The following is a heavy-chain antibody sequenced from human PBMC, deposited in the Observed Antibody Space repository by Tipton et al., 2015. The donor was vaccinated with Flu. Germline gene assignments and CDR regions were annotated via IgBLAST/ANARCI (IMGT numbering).Heavy chain of an antibody. D-gene: IGHD2-2*01. V-gene: IGHV4-59*01. CDR3: ARGDCSSTSCLDY. J-gene: IGHJ4*02. Sequence: LRLSCTVSGGSISSYYWSWIRQPPGKGLEWIGYIYYSGSTNYNPSLKSRVTISVDTSKNQFSLKLSSVPAADTAVYYCARGDCSSTSCLDYWGQGTLVTVSS. CDR2: IYYSGST. CDR1: GGSISSYY.